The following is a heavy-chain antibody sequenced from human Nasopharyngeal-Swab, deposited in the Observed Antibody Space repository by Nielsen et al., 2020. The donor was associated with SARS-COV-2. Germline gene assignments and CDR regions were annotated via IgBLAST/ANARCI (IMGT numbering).Heavy chain of an antibody. CDR2: INHSGST. CDR1: GGSFSGYY. Sequence: SETLSLTCAVYGGSFSGYYWSWIRQPPGKGLEWIGEINHSGSTNYNPSLKSRVTISVDTSKNQFSLKLSSVTAADTAVYYCARAEVGAYAFDIWGQGTMVTVSS. D-gene: IGHD1-26*01. V-gene: IGHV4-34*01. J-gene: IGHJ3*02. CDR3: ARAEVGAYAFDI.